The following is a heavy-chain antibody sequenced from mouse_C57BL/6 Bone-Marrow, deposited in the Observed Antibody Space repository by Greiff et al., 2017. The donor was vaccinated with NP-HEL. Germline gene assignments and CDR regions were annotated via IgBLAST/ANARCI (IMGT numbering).Heavy chain of an antibody. CDR1: GYTFTDYY. V-gene: IGHV1-26*01. CDR3: AGGVGDYYGSSYAMDY. Sequence: EVQRVESGPELVKPGASVKISCKASGYTFTDYYMNWVKQSHGKSLEWIGDINPNNGGTSYNQKFKGKATLTVDKSSSTAYMELRSLTSEDSAVYYCAGGVGDYYGSSYAMDYWGQGTSVTVSS. D-gene: IGHD1-1*01. J-gene: IGHJ4*01. CDR2: INPNNGGT.